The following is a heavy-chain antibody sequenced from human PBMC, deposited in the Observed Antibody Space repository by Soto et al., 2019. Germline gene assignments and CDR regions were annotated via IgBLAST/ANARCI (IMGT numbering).Heavy chain of an antibody. CDR3: FDIFF. D-gene: IGHD3-9*01. V-gene: IGHV3-11*01. CDR1: RFALCCQY. Sequence: GSLKPSCATPRFALCCQYMTWIRQAPGKGLEWISFISSSGDTIHYADSVKGRFTISRDNGRNSLYLQMNSLGAEDTAVYYCFDIFFWGQGTMVTVSS. CDR2: ISSSGDTI. J-gene: IGHJ3*01.